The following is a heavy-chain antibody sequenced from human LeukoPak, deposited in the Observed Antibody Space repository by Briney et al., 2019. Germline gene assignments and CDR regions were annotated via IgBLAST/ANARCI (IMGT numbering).Heavy chain of an antibody. CDR1: GYTISDYF. CDR3: ARVAYDFWSGYQTNYYYYGMDV. Sequence: GASVKVSCKASGYTISDYFMHWVRQAPGQGLEWMGWINPNSGGTNYAQKFQGRVTMTRDTSISTAYMELSRLRSDDTAVYYCARVAYDFWSGYQTNYYYYGMDVWGQGTTVTVSS. V-gene: IGHV1-2*02. J-gene: IGHJ6*02. D-gene: IGHD3-3*01. CDR2: INPNSGGT.